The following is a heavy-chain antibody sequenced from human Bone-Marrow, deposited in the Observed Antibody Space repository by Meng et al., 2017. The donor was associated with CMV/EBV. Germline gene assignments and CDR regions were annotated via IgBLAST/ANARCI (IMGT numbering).Heavy chain of an antibody. Sequence: ASVKVSCKASGYTFTAHYFHWVRQAPGQGLEWMGWIHPHRGDTNYAQQFQGRVTLTRDTSINTGYMELTRLTSDDTAVYYCARASRGYSYGTVAYPDYWGQGTRVTGSS. CDR3: ARASRGYSYGTVAYPDY. J-gene: IGHJ4*02. V-gene: IGHV1-2*02. CDR2: IHPHRGDT. D-gene: IGHD5-18*01. CDR1: GYTFTAHY.